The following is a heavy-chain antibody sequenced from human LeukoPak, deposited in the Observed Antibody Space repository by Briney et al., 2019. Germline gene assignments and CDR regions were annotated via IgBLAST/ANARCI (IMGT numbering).Heavy chain of an antibody. CDR3: ARGYCSSTSCYQKGWFDP. D-gene: IGHD2-2*01. CDR2: IYYSGST. V-gene: IGHV4-31*03. J-gene: IGHJ5*02. Sequence: SETLSLTCTVSGGSISSGGYYWSWLRQHPGKGLEWIGYIYYSGSTYYNPSLKSRVTISVDASKNQFSLKLSSVTAADTAVYYCARGYCSSTSCYQKGWFDPWGQGTLVTVSS. CDR1: GGSISSGGYY.